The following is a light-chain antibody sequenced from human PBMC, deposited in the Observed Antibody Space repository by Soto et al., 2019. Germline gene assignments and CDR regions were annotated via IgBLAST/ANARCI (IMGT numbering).Light chain of an antibody. J-gene: IGKJ1*01. CDR1: QTVSSK. CDR3: QEYIQWPPGM. Sequence: EIVLTQSPATLSSSPGERATLSCRASQTVSSKLAWYQHKPGQAPRLLIYDTSNRATGIPARFSGSGSGTDFTLTISSLQSEDFAVYYCQEYIQWPPGMFGPGTKVDIK. V-gene: IGKV3-11*01. CDR2: DTS.